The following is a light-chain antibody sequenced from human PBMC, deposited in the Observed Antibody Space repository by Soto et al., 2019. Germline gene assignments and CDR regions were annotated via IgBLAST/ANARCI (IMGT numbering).Light chain of an antibody. V-gene: IGLV2-14*01. Sequence: QSALTQPASVSGSPGQSITISCTGTSSDVGGYNYVSWYQQHPGKAPKLMIYEVSNRPSGVSNRFSGSKSGNTASLTISGLQDEDEVDYYCSAYTGSSTQVFGTGTKVTVL. CDR3: SAYTGSSTQV. CDR1: SSDVGGYNY. J-gene: IGLJ1*01. CDR2: EVS.